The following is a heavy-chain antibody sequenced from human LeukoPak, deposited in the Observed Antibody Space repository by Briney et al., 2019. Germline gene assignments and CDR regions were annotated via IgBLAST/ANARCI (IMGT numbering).Heavy chain of an antibody. V-gene: IGHV3-23*01. D-gene: IGHD2-21*01. CDR2: ITRGGAGT. J-gene: IGHJ4*02. CDR1: GFTFSGYA. CDR3: ARDHPNCVGTDCLLFDY. Sequence: TGVSLRLSCAASGFTFSGYAMSWVRQAPGKGLEWVSTITRGGAGTYYADSVKGRFTISRDNSKNTLYLRVNSLRAEDTAVYYCARDHPNCVGTDCLLFDYWGQGTLVTVSS.